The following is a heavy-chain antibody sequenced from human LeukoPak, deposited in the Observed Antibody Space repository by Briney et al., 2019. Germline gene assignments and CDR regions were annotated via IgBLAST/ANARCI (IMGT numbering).Heavy chain of an antibody. D-gene: IGHD4-17*01. CDR1: GYTFTGYY. V-gene: IGHV1-2*02. J-gene: IGHJ5*02. CDR3: AREGDDYGDYESWFDP. CDR2: INPNSGGT. Sequence: GASVKVSCKASGYTFTGYYMHWVRQAPGQGLEWMGWINPNSGGTNYAQKFQGRVTMTRDTSISTVYMELSRLRSDDTAVYYCAREGDDYGDYESWFDPWGQGTLVTVSS.